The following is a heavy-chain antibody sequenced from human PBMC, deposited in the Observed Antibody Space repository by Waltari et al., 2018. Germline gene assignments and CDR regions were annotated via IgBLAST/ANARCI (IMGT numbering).Heavy chain of an antibody. D-gene: IGHD1-26*01. CDR3: AREGGGSYPIHYYYYYYMDV. CDR2: IIPIFGTA. Sequence: QVQLVQSGAEVKKPGSSVKVSCKASGGTFSSYAISWVRQAPGQGLEWMGRIIPIFGTANYAQKFQGRVTITADKSTSTAYMELSSLRSEDTAVYYCAREGGGSYPIHYYYYYYMDVWGKGTTVTISS. V-gene: IGHV1-69*13. J-gene: IGHJ6*03. CDR1: GGTFSSYA.